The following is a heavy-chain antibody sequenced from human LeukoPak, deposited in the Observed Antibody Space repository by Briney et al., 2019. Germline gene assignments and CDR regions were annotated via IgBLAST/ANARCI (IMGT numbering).Heavy chain of an antibody. V-gene: IGHV3-30*04. Sequence: GGSLRLSRAASGFTFSSYAMHWVRQAPGKGLEWVAVISYDGSNKYYADSVKGRFTISRDNSKNTLYLQMNSLRAEDTAVYYCVKIPTADAFDIWGQGTMVTVSS. CDR3: VKIPTADAFDI. J-gene: IGHJ3*02. CDR2: ISYDGSNK. CDR1: GFTFSSYA.